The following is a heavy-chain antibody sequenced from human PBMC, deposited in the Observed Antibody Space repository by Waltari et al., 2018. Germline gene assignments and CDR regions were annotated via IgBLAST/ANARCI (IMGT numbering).Heavy chain of an antibody. CDR2: INHSGST. CDR1: GGSFSGYY. CDR3: ARKSPAAGWDGLYYFDY. V-gene: IGHV4-34*01. Sequence: QVQLQQWGAGLLKPSETLSLTCAVYGGSFSGYYWSWIRQTQGKGLEWIGEINHSGSTNYNPSLKSRVTISVDTSKNQFSLKLSSVTAADTAVYYCARKSPAAGWDGLYYFDYWGQGTLVTVSS. J-gene: IGHJ4*02. D-gene: IGHD1-26*01.